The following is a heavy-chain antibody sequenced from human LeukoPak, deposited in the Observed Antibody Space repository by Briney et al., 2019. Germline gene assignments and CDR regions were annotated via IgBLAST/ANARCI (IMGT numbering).Heavy chain of an antibody. CDR2: MKQDGSAR. CDR1: GFTFSDYW. CDR3: AREQGWSDSYYGMDV. Sequence: PGGTLRLSCVASGFTFSDYWMSWVRQAPGQGLEWLANMKQDGSARSYVDSMKGRFTISRDNAKNSLYLQMNSLRAEDTAVYYCAREQGWSDSYYGMDVWGQGTTVTVSS. V-gene: IGHV3-7*01. J-gene: IGHJ6*02.